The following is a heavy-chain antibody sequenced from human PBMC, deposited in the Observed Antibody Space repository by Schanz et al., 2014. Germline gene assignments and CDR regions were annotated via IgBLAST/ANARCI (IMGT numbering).Heavy chain of an antibody. J-gene: IGHJ6*02. D-gene: IGHD5-18*01. CDR1: GYTFVSYS. V-gene: IGHV1-18*04. CDR3: ARGPSQGYSYGHNIGAYYYGMDV. Sequence: QVQLVQSGAEVKKPGASVKVSCKASGYTFVSYSMHWVRQAPGQGLEWMGWISAYNGNTNYAQKFQGRVTITADKSTSTASMELSSLRSEDTAVYYCARGPSQGYSYGHNIGAYYYGMDVWGQGTTVTVSS. CDR2: ISAYNGNT.